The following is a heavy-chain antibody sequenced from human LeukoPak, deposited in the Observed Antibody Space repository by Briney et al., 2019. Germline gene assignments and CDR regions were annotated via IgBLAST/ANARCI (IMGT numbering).Heavy chain of an antibody. CDR1: GGSFSGYY. V-gene: IGHV4-34*01. CDR3: ARAPHYYDSSGYLFYYYYGMDV. Sequence: PSETLSLTCAVYGGSFSGYYWSWIRQPPGKGLEWIGEINHSGSTNYNPSLKSRVTISVDTSKNQFSLKLSSVTAADTAVYYCARAPHYYDSSGYLFYYYYGMDVWGQGTTVTVSS. CDR2: INHSGST. D-gene: IGHD3-22*01. J-gene: IGHJ6*02.